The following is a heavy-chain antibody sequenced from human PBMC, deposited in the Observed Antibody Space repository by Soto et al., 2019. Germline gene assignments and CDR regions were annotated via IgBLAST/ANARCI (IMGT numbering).Heavy chain of an antibody. V-gene: IGHV3-23*01. D-gene: IGHD3-22*01. J-gene: IGHJ4*02. CDR3: AKESQYYYDSSGFPLTQF. CDR2: ISGSGGST. Sequence: GGSLRLSCAASGFTFSSYAMSWVRQAPGKGLEWVSAISGSGGSTYYAGSVKGRFTISRDNSKNTLYLQMNSLRAEETAVYYCAKESQYYYDSSGFPLTQFWGQGTLVTVSS. CDR1: GFTFSSYA.